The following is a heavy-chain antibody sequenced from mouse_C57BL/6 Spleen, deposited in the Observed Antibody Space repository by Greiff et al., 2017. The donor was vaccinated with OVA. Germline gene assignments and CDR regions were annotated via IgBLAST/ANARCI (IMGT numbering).Heavy chain of an antibody. V-gene: IGHV1-81*01. CDR1: GYTFTSYG. J-gene: IGHJ3*01. CDR3: ARGYDGYTFAY. CDR2: IYPRSGNT. D-gene: IGHD2-3*01. Sequence: VKLMESGAELARPGASVKLSCKASGYTFTSYGISWVKQRTGQGLEWIGEIYPRSGNTYYNEKFKGKATLTADKSSSTAYMELRSLTSEDSAVYFCARGYDGYTFAYWGQGTLVTVSA.